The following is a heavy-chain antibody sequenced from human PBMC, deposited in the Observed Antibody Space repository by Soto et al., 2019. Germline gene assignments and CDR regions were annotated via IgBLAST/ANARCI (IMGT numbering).Heavy chain of an antibody. CDR2: IWYDGSNK. CDR1: GFTFSSYG. V-gene: IGHV3-33*01. Sequence: QVQLVESGGGVVQPGRSLRLSCAASGFTFSSYGMHWVRQAPGKGLEWVAVIWYDGSNKYYADSVKGRFTISRDNSKKTLYLEMNSLRAEDTGVYYCARGVAAAGVYYYYGMDVWGQGTTVTVSS. CDR3: ARGVAAAGVYYYYGMDV. J-gene: IGHJ6*02. D-gene: IGHD6-13*01.